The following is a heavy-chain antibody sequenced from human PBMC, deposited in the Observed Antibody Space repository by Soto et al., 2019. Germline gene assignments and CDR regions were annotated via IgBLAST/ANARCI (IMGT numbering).Heavy chain of an antibody. J-gene: IGHJ4*02. CDR3: ARASWSRDGYNLFDY. Sequence: PGGSLRLSCAASGFTFSSYEMNWVRQAPGKGLEWVSYISSSGSTIYYADSVKGRFTISRDNAKNSLYLQMNSLRAEDTAVYYCARASWSRDGYNLFDYWGQGTLVTVSS. V-gene: IGHV3-48*03. CDR2: ISSSGSTI. D-gene: IGHD5-12*01. CDR1: GFTFSSYE.